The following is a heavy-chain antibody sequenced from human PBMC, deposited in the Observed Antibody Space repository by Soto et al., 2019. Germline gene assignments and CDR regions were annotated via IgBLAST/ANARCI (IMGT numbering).Heavy chain of an antibody. D-gene: IGHD6-6*01. CDR3: AILSN. J-gene: IGHJ4*02. CDR1: GFTVSSNY. Sequence: EVQLVETGGGLIQPGGSLRLSCAASGFTVSSNYINWVRQAPGKGLEWVSIIYSDGTTSYADSVKGRFTISRDNFKNTLHLQMNSQRAEDTAVYYCAILSNWGQGTLVTVSS. CDR2: IYSDGTT. V-gene: IGHV3-53*02.